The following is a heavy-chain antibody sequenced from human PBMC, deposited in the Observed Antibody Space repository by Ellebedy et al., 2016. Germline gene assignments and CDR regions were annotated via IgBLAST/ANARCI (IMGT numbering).Heavy chain of an antibody. D-gene: IGHD3-10*01. J-gene: IGHJ6*02. Sequence: GGSLRLXXGASGFSFTTFFMGWVRQAPGKGLEWVANINQHGSEKYYVDSVKGRFTISRDNAKNSLYLQMDSLRAEDTAVYYCARDLVTMALRFYYFGMDVWGQGTTVTVSS. CDR2: INQHGSEK. CDR3: ARDLVTMALRFYYFGMDV. V-gene: IGHV3-7*01. CDR1: GFSFTTFF.